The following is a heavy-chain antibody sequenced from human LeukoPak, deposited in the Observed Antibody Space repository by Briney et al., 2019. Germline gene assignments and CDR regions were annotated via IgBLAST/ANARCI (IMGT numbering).Heavy chain of an antibody. CDR1: GGSINSQY. D-gene: IGHD3-22*01. J-gene: IGHJ4*02. CDR2: IHYSGST. Sequence: SETLSLTCTVSGGSINSQYWSWIRQPPGKGLEWIGSIHYSGSTNNNPSLKSRVTILLDTSKNQFSLRLNSVTAADTAVYYCARMGDSGDYYVIDYWGQGTLVTVSS. V-gene: IGHV4-59*11. CDR3: ARMGDSGDYYVIDY.